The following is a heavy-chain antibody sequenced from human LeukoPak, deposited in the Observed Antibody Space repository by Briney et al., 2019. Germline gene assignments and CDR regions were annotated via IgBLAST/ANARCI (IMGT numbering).Heavy chain of an antibody. D-gene: IGHD3-9*01. V-gene: IGHV1-2*04. Sequence: GASVKVSCKASGYTFTGYYMHWVRQAPGQGLERMGWINPNSGGTNYAQKFQGWVTMTRDTSISTAYMELSRLRSDDTAVYYCARGPLLRYFDWLPSAYWGQGTLVTVSS. CDR2: INPNSGGT. CDR1: GYTFTGYY. J-gene: IGHJ4*02. CDR3: ARGPLLRYFDWLPSAY.